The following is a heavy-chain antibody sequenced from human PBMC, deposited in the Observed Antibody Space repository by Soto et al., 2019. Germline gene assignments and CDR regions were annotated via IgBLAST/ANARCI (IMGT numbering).Heavy chain of an antibody. CDR3: ARGRSSGGSCSTQNDY. Sequence: SETRSLTCAVCGESFCRYYWNWFRQPPGKGLEWIGEINHSGSTNYNPSLKSRVTISVDTSKNQFSLKLSSVTAADTAVYYCARGRSSGGSCSTQNDYWGQGTLVTVSS. CDR1: GESFCRYY. J-gene: IGHJ4*02. V-gene: IGHV4-34*01. CDR2: INHSGST. D-gene: IGHD2-15*01.